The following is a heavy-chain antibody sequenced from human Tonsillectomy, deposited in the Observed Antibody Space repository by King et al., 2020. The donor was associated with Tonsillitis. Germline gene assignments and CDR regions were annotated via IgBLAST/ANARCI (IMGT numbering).Heavy chain of an antibody. D-gene: IGHD3-16*01. CDR3: GGLGLYYYYMDV. Sequence: QLQESGPGLVKPSETLSLTCTVSGGSISSYYWNWIRQAPGKGLEWIGHIHYSGSTNYNPSLKRRVTISVDTSKNQFSLKLSSVTAADTAVYYCGGLGLYYYYMDVWGKGTAVTVS. V-gene: IGHV4-59*01. CDR1: GGSISSYY. CDR2: IHYSGST. J-gene: IGHJ6*03.